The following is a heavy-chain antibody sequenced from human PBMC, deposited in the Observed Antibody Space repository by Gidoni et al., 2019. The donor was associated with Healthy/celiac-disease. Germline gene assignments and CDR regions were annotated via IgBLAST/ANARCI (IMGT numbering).Heavy chain of an antibody. D-gene: IGHD6-13*01. CDR1: GFTFSSYG. CDR2: ISYDGSNK. V-gene: IGHV3-30*18. Sequence: QVQLVESGGGVVQPGRSLRLSCAASGFTFSSYGMHWVRQPPGKGLEGVAVISYDGSNKYYADSVKGRFTISRDNSKNTLYLQMNSLRAEDTAVYYCAKGAAAAGTWGMDVWGQGTTVTVSS. J-gene: IGHJ6*02. CDR3: AKGAAAAGTWGMDV.